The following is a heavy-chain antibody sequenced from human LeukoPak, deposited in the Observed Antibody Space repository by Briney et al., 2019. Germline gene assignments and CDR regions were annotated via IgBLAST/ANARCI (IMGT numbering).Heavy chain of an antibody. J-gene: IGHJ4*02. D-gene: IGHD6-13*01. V-gene: IGHV4-39*01. CDR2: LFYSGST. CDR3: ARHEAAAGQFDY. Sequence: SETLSLTCIVSGGSINSSSYYWGWIRQPPGKGLEWIGSLFYSGSTYYNTSLKSRVTISVDTSKKQFSLKLSSVTAADTAVYYCARHEAAAGQFDYWGQGTLVTVSS. CDR1: GGSINSSSYY.